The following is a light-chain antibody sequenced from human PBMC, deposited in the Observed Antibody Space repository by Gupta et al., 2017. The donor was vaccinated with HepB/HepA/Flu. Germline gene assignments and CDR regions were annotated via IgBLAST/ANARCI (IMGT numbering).Light chain of an antibody. V-gene: IGKV3-15*01. Sequence: ERVMTQSPATLSASPGERVTLSCRASQIVGSNLAWFQQTPGQSPRLLTSAASTRATGIPARFSGSGSGTEFTLTISGLQSEDFAVYFCQQYNNWPPTFGHGTKVDIK. CDR1: QIVGSN. J-gene: IGKJ3*01. CDR2: AAS. CDR3: QQYNNWPPT.